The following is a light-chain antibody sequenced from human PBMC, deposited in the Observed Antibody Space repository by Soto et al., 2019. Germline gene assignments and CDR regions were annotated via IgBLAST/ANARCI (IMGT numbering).Light chain of an antibody. CDR3: QSHDSSLSASV. V-gene: IGLV1-40*01. Sequence: QSVLTQPPSVSGAPGQRVTISCTGSSSNIGAGYDVHWYQQLPGTGPKLLISGNSNRPSGVPDRFSGSRSGTSASLAITGLQAEDEADYYCQSHDSSLSASVFGTGTKVTVL. J-gene: IGLJ1*01. CDR1: SSNIGAGYD. CDR2: GNS.